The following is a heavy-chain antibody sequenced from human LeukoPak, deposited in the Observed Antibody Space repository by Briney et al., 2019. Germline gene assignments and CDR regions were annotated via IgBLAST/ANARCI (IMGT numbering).Heavy chain of an antibody. J-gene: IGHJ5*02. Sequence: SVKVSCKASGGTFSSYAISWVRQAPGQGLEWMGGIIPIFGTANYAQKFQGRVTITTDEYTSTAYMELSSLRSEDTAVYYCARDPSHCSSTSCYTLGWFDPWGQGTLVTVSS. CDR3: ARDPSHCSSTSCYTLGWFDP. D-gene: IGHD2-2*02. CDR1: GGTFSSYA. V-gene: IGHV1-69*05. CDR2: IIPIFGTA.